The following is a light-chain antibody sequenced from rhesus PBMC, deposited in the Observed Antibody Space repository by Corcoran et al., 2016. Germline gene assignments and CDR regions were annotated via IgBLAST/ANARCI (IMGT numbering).Light chain of an antibody. CDR1: QSLLDSEDGNTY. Sequence: DIVMTQTPLSLPVTPGEPASISCRSSQSLLDSEDGNTYLAWYLQKPGQSTQLLIYGVSNRASGVPDRFSGNGSDTDFTLKISRVEAEDVWVYYCMQALEFPLTFGGGTKVEIK. CDR2: GVS. J-gene: IGKJ4*01. V-gene: IGKV2-104*02. CDR3: MQALEFPLT.